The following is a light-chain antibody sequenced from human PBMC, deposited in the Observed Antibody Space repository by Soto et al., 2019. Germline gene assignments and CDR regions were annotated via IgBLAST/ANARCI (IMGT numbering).Light chain of an antibody. CDR3: QQSYSTPLT. J-gene: IGKJ4*01. Sequence: DIQMTQSPSSLSASVGDRVTITCRASQSISSYLNWYQQKPGKAPKLLIYAASSLQSGVPSRFSGSGSGTDFTLTISSLQPVDFATYYCQQSYSTPLTFGGGNKVEIK. V-gene: IGKV1-39*01. CDR2: AAS. CDR1: QSISSY.